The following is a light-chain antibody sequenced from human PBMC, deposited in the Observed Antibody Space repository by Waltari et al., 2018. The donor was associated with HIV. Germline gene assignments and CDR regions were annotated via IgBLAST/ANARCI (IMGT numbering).Light chain of an antibody. Sequence: NFMLTQPHSVSESPGKTVTNSCPGSSGSIARHYVQWTQQRPGSAPTTVIYEDRQRPSGVPYRFSGSIDSSSNSAYLTISGLKTEDEADYYCQSYDTSSHVVFGGGTKLTVL. J-gene: IGLJ2*01. V-gene: IGLV6-57*02. CDR1: SGSIARHY. CDR2: EDR. CDR3: QSYDTSSHVV.